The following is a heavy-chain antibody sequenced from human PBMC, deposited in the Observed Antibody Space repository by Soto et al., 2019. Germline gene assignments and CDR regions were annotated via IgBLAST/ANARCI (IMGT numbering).Heavy chain of an antibody. Sequence: QVQLVQSGAEVKKPGSSVKVSCKASGGTFSSYAISWVRQAPGQGLEWMGGIIPIFGTADYAQKFQGRVTITAXEPPRTXXMELSSLRSEDTAVYYCASHSGSSPEGRYYYGMDVWGQGTTVTVSS. CDR2: IIPIFGTA. D-gene: IGHD1-26*01. CDR3: ASHSGSSPEGRYYYGMDV. V-gene: IGHV1-69*12. J-gene: IGHJ6*02. CDR1: GGTFSSYA.